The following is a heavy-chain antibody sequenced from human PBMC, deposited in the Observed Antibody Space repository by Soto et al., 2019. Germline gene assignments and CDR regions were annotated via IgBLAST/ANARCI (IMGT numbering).Heavy chain of an antibody. CDR2: IIPVFQTA. J-gene: IGHJ4*02. CDR1: GGLFSSYP. D-gene: IGHD3-3*01. CDR3: ARGGSGSTWFTEF. Sequence: QEQLVQSGAEVKKPGSSVKVSCKASGGLFSSYPISWVLQVPGQGLEWWGGIIPVFQTAYHTQRFQGRVTITADESTNTADMELSSLRSEDTCIYYCARGGSGSTWFTEFWGQGTLGTVAS. V-gene: IGHV1-69*01.